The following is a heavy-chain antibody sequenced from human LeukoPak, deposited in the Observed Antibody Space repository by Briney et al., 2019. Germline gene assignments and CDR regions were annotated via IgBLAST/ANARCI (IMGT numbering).Heavy chain of an antibody. CDR2: ISDNGLRT. V-gene: IGHV3-30*14. Sequence: GGSLRLSCVASGIDFNVYEMHWVRQSPGKGLEWVALISDNGLRTNYAESLKGRFTVSRDNSMNTMNLQTNNLKVEDTAVYFCARERRGYGYGTLDLWGQGTLVSVSS. CDR3: ARERRGYGYGTLDL. CDR1: GIDFNVYE. J-gene: IGHJ5*02. D-gene: IGHD5-12*01.